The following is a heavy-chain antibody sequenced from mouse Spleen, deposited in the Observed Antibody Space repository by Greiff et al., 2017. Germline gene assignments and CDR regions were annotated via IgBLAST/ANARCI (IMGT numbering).Heavy chain of an antibody. CDR3: ARSRDDSNYVRYFDV. J-gene: IGHJ1*01. V-gene: IGHV1-50*01. CDR2: IDPSDSYT. CDR1: GYTFTSYW. Sequence: QVQLQQPGAELVKPGASVKLSCKASGYTFTSYWMQWVKQRPGQGLEWIGEIDPSDSYTNYNQKFKGKATLTVDTSSSTAYMQLSSLTSEDSAVYYCARSRDDSNYVRYFDVWGAGTTVTVSS. D-gene: IGHD2-5*01.